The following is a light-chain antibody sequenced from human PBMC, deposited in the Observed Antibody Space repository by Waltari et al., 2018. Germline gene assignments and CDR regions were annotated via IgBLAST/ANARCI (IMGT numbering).Light chain of an antibody. V-gene: IGLV2-11*01. CDR3: CSYVDSYSWV. CDR1: SSDVGGYNY. CDR2: DVS. Sequence: QSALTQPRSVSGSPGQSVTISCTGTSSDVGGYNYVSWYQQQPGKAPKLMIYDVSQRPSGVPDRFSGSKSGNTASLTVSGLQAEDEADYYCCSYVDSYSWVFGGGTKLTVL. J-gene: IGLJ3*02.